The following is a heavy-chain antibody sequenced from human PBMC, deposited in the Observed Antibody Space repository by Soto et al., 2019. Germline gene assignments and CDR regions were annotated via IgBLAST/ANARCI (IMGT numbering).Heavy chain of an antibody. D-gene: IGHD1-1*01. CDR1: GFTFTDYY. J-gene: IGHJ6*02. CDR2: ISGSGNTI. CDR3: ARATTGSLRGYYYGLDV. V-gene: IGHV3-11*01. Sequence: QVQLVESGGGLVKSGGSLRLSCAASGFTFTDYYMSWIRQAPGKGLEWISCISGSGNTIHYADSLKGRFTISRDNAKNSLYLQVNSLRAEDTAVYYCARATTGSLRGYYYGLDVWGLGTTVTVSS.